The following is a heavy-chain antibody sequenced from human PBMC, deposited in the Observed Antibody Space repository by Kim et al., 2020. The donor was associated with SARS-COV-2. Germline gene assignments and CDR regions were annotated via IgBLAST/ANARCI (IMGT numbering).Heavy chain of an antibody. D-gene: IGHD2-2*03. V-gene: IGHV3-9*01. Sequence: GGSLRLSCAASGFTFGDYAMHWVRQAPGKGLEWVSGISWNSGSIGYADSVKGRFTISRDNAKNSLYLQMNSLRAEDTALYYCAKDMDIAYGFEQSYFDYWGQGTLVTVSS. CDR2: ISWNSGSI. J-gene: IGHJ4*02. CDR3: AKDMDIAYGFEQSYFDY. CDR1: GFTFGDYA.